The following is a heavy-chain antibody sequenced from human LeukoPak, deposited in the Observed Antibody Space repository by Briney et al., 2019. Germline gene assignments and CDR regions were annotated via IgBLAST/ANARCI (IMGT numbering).Heavy chain of an antibody. D-gene: IGHD3-22*01. V-gene: IGHV1-2*02. Sequence: ASVKVSCKGSGYSFTGYYMHWVRQAPGQGLEWMGWINPNSGGTNYTQKFQGRVTMTRDTSISTAYMELSRLRSDDTAVYYCARDVGFYYYDSRGYGPVDYWGQGTLVTVSS. CDR2: INPNSGGT. CDR3: ARDVGFYYYDSRGYGPVDY. CDR1: GYSFTGYY. J-gene: IGHJ4*02.